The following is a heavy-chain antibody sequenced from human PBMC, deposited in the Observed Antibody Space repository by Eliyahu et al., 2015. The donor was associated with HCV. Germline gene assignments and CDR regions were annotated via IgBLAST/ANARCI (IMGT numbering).Heavy chain of an antibody. D-gene: IGHD6-19*01. V-gene: IGHV3-23*01. CDR3: AKDYSSMPGHYDF. CDR2: ISTSTGST. J-gene: IGHJ4*02. CDR1: GFTFSNYA. Sequence: EVLLLESGGGLVQPGGSLRLSCAASGFTFSNYAMSWVRQAPGKGLEWVSSISTSTGSTSYADSVKGRFTISRDNSKNTVYLQMNSLRGDDTALYYCAKDYSSMPGHYDFWGQGTLVTVPS.